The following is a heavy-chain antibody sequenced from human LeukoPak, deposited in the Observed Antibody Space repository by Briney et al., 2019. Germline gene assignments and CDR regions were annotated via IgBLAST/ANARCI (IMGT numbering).Heavy chain of an antibody. Sequence: NPGGSLRLSCAASGFTFSSYSMNWVRQAPGKGLEWVSSISSSSSYIYYADSVKGRFTISRDNARNSLYLQMNSLRAEDTAVYYCARDLGYDSSGYYVFAFDIWGQGTMVTVSS. J-gene: IGHJ3*02. CDR2: ISSSSSYI. V-gene: IGHV3-21*01. CDR1: GFTFSSYS. CDR3: ARDLGYDSSGYYVFAFDI. D-gene: IGHD3-22*01.